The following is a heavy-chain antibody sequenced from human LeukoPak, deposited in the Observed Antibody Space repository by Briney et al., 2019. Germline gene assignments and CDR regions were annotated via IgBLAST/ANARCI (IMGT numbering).Heavy chain of an antibody. V-gene: IGHV4-38-2*02. Sequence: SETLSLTCTVSGGSISSYYWGWIRQPPGKGLEWIGSIYHSGSTYYNPSLKSRVTISVDTSKNQFSLKLSSVTAADTAVYYCARHVSGYCSGGSCPSDYWGQGTLVTVSS. CDR3: ARHVSGYCSGGSCPSDY. D-gene: IGHD2-15*01. J-gene: IGHJ4*02. CDR2: IYHSGST. CDR1: GGSISSYY.